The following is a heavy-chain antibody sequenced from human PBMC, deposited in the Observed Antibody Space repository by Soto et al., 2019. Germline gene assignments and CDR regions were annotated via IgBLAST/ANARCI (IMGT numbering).Heavy chain of an antibody. J-gene: IGHJ4*02. Sequence: SETLSLSCNVSGGSIYTYYWNWIRQSPGKGREWIGYISDGGSTNYNPSLKSRVTISVDTSMAQFSLRLTSVTAADTAVYYCARQYITVIGVINFKLALDYFDFWGQGALVTVSS. CDR3: ARQYITVIGVINFKLALDYFDF. D-gene: IGHD3-3*01. V-gene: IGHV4-59*08. CDR1: GGSIYTYY. CDR2: ISDGGST.